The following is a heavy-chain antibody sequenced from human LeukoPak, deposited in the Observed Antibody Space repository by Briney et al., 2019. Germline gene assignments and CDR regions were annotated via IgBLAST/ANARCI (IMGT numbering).Heavy chain of an antibody. CDR3: ARGRDGYNP. Sequence: PSETLSLTCPVSGGSISSYYWSWIRQPPGKGLEWIGYIYYSGSTNYNPSLKSRVTISVDTSKNQFSLKLSSVTAADTAVYYCARGRDGYNPWGQGTLVTVSS. CDR1: GGSISSYY. CDR2: IYYSGST. D-gene: IGHD5-24*01. V-gene: IGHV4-59*08. J-gene: IGHJ4*02.